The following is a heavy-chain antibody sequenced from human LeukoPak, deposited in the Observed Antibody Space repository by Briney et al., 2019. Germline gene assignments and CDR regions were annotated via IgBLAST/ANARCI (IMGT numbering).Heavy chain of an antibody. CDR3: ATDYYYGSGSYYTPLDY. D-gene: IGHD3-10*01. CDR1: DGSISSSSYY. V-gene: IGHV4-39*07. Sequence: SETLSLTCTVSDGSISSSSYYWGWIRQPPGKGLEWIGSIYYSGSTYYNPSLKSRVTISVDTSKNQFSLKLSSVTAADTAVYYCATDYYYGSGSYYTPLDYWGQGTLVTVSS. CDR2: IYYSGST. J-gene: IGHJ4*02.